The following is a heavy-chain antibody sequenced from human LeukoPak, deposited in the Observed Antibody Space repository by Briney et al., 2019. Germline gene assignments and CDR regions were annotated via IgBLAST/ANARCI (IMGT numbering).Heavy chain of an antibody. V-gene: IGHV1-46*01. CDR1: GYTFTSYY. D-gene: IGHD2-2*01. Sequence: GASVKVSCKASGYTFTSYYMHWVRQAPGQGLEWMGIINPSGGSTSHAQKFQGRVTMTRDTSTSTVYMELSSLRSEDTAVYYCARSLLGYCSSTSCPLGYWGQGTLVTVSS. CDR2: INPSGGST. CDR3: ARSLLGYCSSTSCPLGY. J-gene: IGHJ4*02.